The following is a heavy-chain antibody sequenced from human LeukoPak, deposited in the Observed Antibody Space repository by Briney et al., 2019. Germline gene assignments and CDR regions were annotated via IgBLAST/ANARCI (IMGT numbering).Heavy chain of an antibody. J-gene: IGHJ4*02. CDR3: VRGNRDGFYFDD. CDR1: GFAFNEYW. D-gene: IGHD2-21*01. Sequence: GGSLRLSCAASGFAFNEYWMHWVRQAPGKGPLWVSRLYVDGSRTAYADSVEGRFTISRDNARNTVYLQMNGLSPEDTGTYYCVRGNRDGFYFDDWGQGTPVTVSS. CDR2: LYVDGSRT. V-gene: IGHV3-74*01.